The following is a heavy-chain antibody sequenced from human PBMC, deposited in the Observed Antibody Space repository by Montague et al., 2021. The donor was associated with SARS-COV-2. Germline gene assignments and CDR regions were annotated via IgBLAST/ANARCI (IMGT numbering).Heavy chain of an antibody. V-gene: IGHV4-39*07. D-gene: IGHD3-10*01. CDR3: AREFRTYGYGGQYWYFDL. CDR1: GDSISHSSFY. Sequence: SETLSLTCSVSGDSISHSSFYWGWIRQPPGKGLEWIGRIYYSGSSSYNPSLKSRVTISIDKSKNQFSLKLSSVTAADTAVYYCAREFRTYGYGGQYWYFDLWGRGTLVTVSS. CDR2: IYYSGSS. J-gene: IGHJ2*01.